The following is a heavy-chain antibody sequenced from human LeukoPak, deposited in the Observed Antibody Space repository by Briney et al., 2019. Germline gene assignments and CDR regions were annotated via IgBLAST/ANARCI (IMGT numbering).Heavy chain of an antibody. D-gene: IGHD2-2*01. Sequence: GASVKVSCKASGYTFNSYGITWVRQAPGQGLEWMGWISAYNGNTNYAQKLQGRVTVTTDTSTSTAYMELRSLRSDDTAVYYCARDSVVVPTAAYYYYMDVWGKGTTVTVSS. CDR2: ISAYNGNT. V-gene: IGHV1-18*01. CDR1: GYTFNSYG. J-gene: IGHJ6*03. CDR3: ARDSVVVPTAAYYYYMDV.